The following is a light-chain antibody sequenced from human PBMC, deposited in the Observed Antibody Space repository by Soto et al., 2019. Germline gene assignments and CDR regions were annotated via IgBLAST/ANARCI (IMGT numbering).Light chain of an antibody. V-gene: IGLV2-23*02. CDR1: SSDVGGYNY. CDR3: CSYAGGSTHVV. CDR2: EVS. Sequence: QSALTQPASVSGSPGQSITISCTGTSSDVGGYNYVSWYQQHPGKAPKLMIYEVSKRPSGVSDRFSGSKSGNTASLTISGLQTEDEADYFCCSYAGGSTHVVFGGGTKLTVL. J-gene: IGLJ2*01.